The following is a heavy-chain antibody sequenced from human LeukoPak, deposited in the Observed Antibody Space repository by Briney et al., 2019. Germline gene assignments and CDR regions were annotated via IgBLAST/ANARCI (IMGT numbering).Heavy chain of an antibody. Sequence: PSETLSLTCTVSGGSISSYYWSWIRQPPGKGLEWIGYIYYSGSTNYNPSLKSRVTISVDTSKNQFSLKLSSVTAADTAVYYCARGVQTVWGSYRLDYWGQGTLVTVSS. D-gene: IGHD3-16*02. J-gene: IGHJ4*02. CDR3: ARGVQTVWGSYRLDY. CDR1: GGSISSYY. CDR2: IYYSGST. V-gene: IGHV4-59*01.